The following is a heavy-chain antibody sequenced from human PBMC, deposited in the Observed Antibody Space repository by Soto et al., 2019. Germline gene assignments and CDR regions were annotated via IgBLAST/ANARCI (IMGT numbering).Heavy chain of an antibody. D-gene: IGHD3-10*01. CDR2: INYDGYS. Sequence: QVQLQESGPGLVKPSETLSLTCTVSGGSITNYYCSWFRQPPGKGLEWIGYINYDGYSAYNLSLKMRVTLSMAASKTQFSLMLESVTATDTAVYYCARHGFGPLHGLVDVWGPGTTVIVSS. J-gene: IGHJ6*02. V-gene: IGHV4-59*08. CDR3: ARHGFGPLHGLVDV. CDR1: GGSITNYY.